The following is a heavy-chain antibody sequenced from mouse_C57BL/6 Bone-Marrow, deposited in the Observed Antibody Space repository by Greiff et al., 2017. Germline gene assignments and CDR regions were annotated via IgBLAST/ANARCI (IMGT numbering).Heavy chain of an antibody. V-gene: IGHV1-81*01. J-gene: IGHJ4*01. D-gene: IGHD1-1*01. CDR2: IYPRSGNT. CDR3: AREVKYYDGYAMDY. Sequence: VQLQQSGAELARPGASVKLSCKASGYTFTSYGISWVKQRTGQGLEWIGEIYPRSGNTYYNEKFKGKATLTADKSSSTAYMELRSLTSEDSAVYFCAREVKYYDGYAMDYWGQGTSVTVSS. CDR1: GYTFTSYG.